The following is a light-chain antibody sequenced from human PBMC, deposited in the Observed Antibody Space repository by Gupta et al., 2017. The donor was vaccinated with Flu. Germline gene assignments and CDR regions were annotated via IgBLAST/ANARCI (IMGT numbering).Light chain of an antibody. CDR2: GAS. Sequence: DIVFPQSLCSLYLYPGERATLSCRASQSVNNNLLTWYQQKPGQAPRLLIYGASIRATGIPDRFSGSGSGTDFTLTIRRLEPEDFAVYYCQQYGSSVYTFGQGTKVEIK. J-gene: IGKJ2*01. CDR1: QSVNNNL. V-gene: IGKV3-20*01. CDR3: QQYGSSVYT.